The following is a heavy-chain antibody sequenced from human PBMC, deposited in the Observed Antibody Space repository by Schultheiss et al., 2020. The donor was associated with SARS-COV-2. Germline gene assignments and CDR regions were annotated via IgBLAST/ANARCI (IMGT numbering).Heavy chain of an antibody. CDR2: INHSGTT. J-gene: IGHJ5*02. CDR1: GGSFTGYY. V-gene: IGHV4-34*01. CDR3: ARDEQWLPNNWFDP. Sequence: SETLSLTCAVNGGSFTGYYWSWIRQPQGKGPEWIGEINHSGTTNYNPSLKSRVTMSVDKSKNQFSLKVRSVTAADTAVYYCARDEQWLPNNWFDPWGQGTLVTVSS. D-gene: IGHD6-19*01.